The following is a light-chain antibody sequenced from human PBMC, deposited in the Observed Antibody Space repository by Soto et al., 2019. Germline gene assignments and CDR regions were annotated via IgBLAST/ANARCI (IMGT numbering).Light chain of an antibody. Sequence: ILLTKSPATLSLSPGERATLSCRVSQGISSYWAWYQQKPGKAPKLLMYDASTLQRGVPSRFSGSGAGTDFTLTISGLQPEDFATYYCQESYSSLWWTCGQGTKVDIK. CDR1: QGISSY. V-gene: IGKV1-39*01. CDR3: QESYSSLWWT. J-gene: IGKJ1*01. CDR2: DAS.